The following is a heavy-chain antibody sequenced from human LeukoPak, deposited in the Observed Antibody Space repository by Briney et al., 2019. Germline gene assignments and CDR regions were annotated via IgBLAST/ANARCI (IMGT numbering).Heavy chain of an antibody. J-gene: IGHJ6*02. CDR1: GGSISSSSYY. V-gene: IGHV4-39*01. CDR3: ARHWRTMGASSV. CDR2: IYYSGST. D-gene: IGHD4/OR15-4a*01. Sequence: SETLSLTCTVSGGSISSSSYYWGWIRQPPGKGLEWIGSIYYSGSTYYNPSLNSRVTISVDTSKNQFSLKLSSVTAADTAVYYCARHWRTMGASSVWGQGTTVTVSS.